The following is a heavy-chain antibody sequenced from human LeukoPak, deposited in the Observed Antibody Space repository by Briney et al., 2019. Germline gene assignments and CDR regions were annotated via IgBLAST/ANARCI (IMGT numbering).Heavy chain of an antibody. D-gene: IGHD3-22*01. Sequence: GGSLRLSCAVSGLTSSSSWMDWVRQAPGKGLEWVSAISGSGGSTYYADSVKGRFTISRDNSKNTLYLQMNSLRAEDTAVYYCAKDRPRYYDSSVYFDYWGQGTLVTVSS. CDR3: AKDRPRYYDSSVYFDY. J-gene: IGHJ4*02. CDR1: GLTSSSSW. V-gene: IGHV3-23*01. CDR2: ISGSGGST.